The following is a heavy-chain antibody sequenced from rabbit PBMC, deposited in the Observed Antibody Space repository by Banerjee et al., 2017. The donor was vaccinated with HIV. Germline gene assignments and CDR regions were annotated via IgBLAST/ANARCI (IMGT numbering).Heavy chain of an antibody. D-gene: IGHD6-1*01. CDR1: GFSFSSNYW. V-gene: IGHV1S43*01. CDR3: ARSNVDYGHGYTRLDL. J-gene: IGHJ3*01. CDR2: IYTSSGST. Sequence: QSLEESGGDLVKPGASLTLTCTASGFSFSSNYWICWVRQAPGKGLELIACIYTSSGSTWYASWAKGRFTITRSTSLNTVDLKMTSLTAADTATYFCARSNVDYGHGYTRLDLWGPGTLVTVS.